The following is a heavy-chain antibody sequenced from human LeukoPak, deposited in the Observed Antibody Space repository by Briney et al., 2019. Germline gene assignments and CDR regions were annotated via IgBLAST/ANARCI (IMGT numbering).Heavy chain of an antibody. V-gene: IGHV4-34*01. CDR2: INHSGST. CDR3: ARGRLHDYVWGSYRAYFDY. J-gene: IGHJ4*02. D-gene: IGHD3-16*02. CDR1: GGSFSGYY. Sequence: PSETLSLTRAVYGGSFSGYYWSWIRQPPGKGLEWIGEINHSGSTNYNPSLKSRVTISVDTSKNQFSLKLSSVTAADTAVYYCARGRLHDYVWGSYRAYFDYWGQGTLVTVSS.